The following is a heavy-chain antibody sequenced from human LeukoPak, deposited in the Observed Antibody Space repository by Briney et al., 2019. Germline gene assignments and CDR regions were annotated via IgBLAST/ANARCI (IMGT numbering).Heavy chain of an antibody. Sequence: PSETLSLTCAVYGGSFSGYYWSWIRQLPGKGLEWIGEINHSGSTNYNPSLKSRVTISVDTSKNQFSQKLSSVTAADTAVYYCARGRSNYRFYYYYYGMDVWGQGTTVTVSS. V-gene: IGHV4-34*01. D-gene: IGHD4-4*01. J-gene: IGHJ6*02. CDR2: INHSGST. CDR3: ARGRSNYRFYYYYYGMDV. CDR1: GGSFSGYY.